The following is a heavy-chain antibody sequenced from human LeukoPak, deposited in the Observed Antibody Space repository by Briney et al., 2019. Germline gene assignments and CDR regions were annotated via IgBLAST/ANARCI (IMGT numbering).Heavy chain of an antibody. CDR3: AKDGDVSGSIFDY. CDR1: GFTFRSYA. V-gene: IGHV3-23*01. D-gene: IGHD3-10*01. J-gene: IGHJ4*02. CDR2: ISGSGGST. Sequence: PGGSLRLSCAASGFTFRSYAMSWVRQAPGKGLEWVSAISGSGGSTYYADSVKGRFTISRDNSKNTLYLQTNSLRAEDTAVYYCAKDGDVSGSIFDYWGQGTLVTVSS.